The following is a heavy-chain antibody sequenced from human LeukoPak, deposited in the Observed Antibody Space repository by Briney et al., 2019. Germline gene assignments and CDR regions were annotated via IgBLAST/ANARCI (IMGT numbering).Heavy chain of an antibody. V-gene: IGHV3-53*01. CDR3: ARVGGVPAAHFDY. J-gene: IGHJ4*02. CDR2: IYSSGTT. D-gene: IGHD2-2*01. Sequence: PGGSLRLSCVASGFSFRTKYMSWVRQTPGRGLEWISLIYSSGTTYYAESVRGRFTVSRDNSKNSLYLQMNSLRVEDTAVYYCARVGGVPAAHFDYWGQGIRVTVSS. CDR1: GFSFRTKY.